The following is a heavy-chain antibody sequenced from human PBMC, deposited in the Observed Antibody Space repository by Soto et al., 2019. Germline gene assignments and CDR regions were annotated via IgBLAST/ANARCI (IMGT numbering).Heavy chain of an antibody. CDR3: GSRSCGSVYIDS. Sequence: QVQLQESGPGLVKPSETLSLTCTVSGGSVSSGNQYWSWIRQPPGKGLEWIGYIYNSGSTVYNPLPKRQITKSVDKSNDQFTLNLRCLRAVDAPMYLCGSRSCGSVYIDSWGQGTLVTVSS. CDR1: GGSVSSGNQY. J-gene: IGHJ4*02. V-gene: IGHV4-61*01. CDR2: IYNSGST. D-gene: IGHD6-19*01.